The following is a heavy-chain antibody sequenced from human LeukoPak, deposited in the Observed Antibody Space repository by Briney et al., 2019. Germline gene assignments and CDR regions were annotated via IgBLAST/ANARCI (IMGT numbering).Heavy chain of an antibody. V-gene: IGHV4-30-2*01. J-gene: IGHJ6*02. CDR3: ASTAARGMDV. CDR1: GGSISSGGYS. CDR2: IYHSGST. Sequence: SGTLSLTCAVSGGSISSGGYSWSWIRQPPGKGLEWIGYIYHSGSTYYNPSLKSRVTISVDRSKNQFSLKLSSVTAADTAVYYCASTAARGMDVWGQGTTVTVSS.